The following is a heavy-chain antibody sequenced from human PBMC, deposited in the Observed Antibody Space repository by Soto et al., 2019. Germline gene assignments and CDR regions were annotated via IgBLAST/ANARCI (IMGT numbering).Heavy chain of an antibody. J-gene: IGHJ6*02. CDR3: AGEAGVVIFGVVGYYGMDV. CDR1: GYTFTNYY. Sequence: ASVKVSCKASGYTFTNYYIHWVRQAPGQGLEWMGIINPSGSTTYAQKFQGRVTLTRDTSTSTVYMELSRLRSEEAAVYYCAGEAGVVIFGVVGYYGMDVWGQGTTLTV. D-gene: IGHD3-3*02. V-gene: IGHV1-46*01. CDR2: INPSGST.